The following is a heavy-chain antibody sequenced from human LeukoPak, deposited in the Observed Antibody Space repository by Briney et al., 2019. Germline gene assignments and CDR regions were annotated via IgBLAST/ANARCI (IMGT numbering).Heavy chain of an antibody. CDR3: ARKPLSGGYGGTIDY. V-gene: IGHV3-74*01. D-gene: IGHD5-12*01. J-gene: IGHJ4*02. CDR2: INNDGVST. CDR1: GFTLSSYW. Sequence: GGALSLSCATSGFTLSSYWMHWVRPVPGKGLEWLSRINNDGVSTSYADSVKGRFTISRDNAKNTLYLRMNSLRAEDTAIYYCARKPLSGGYGGTIDYWGQGTLVTVSS.